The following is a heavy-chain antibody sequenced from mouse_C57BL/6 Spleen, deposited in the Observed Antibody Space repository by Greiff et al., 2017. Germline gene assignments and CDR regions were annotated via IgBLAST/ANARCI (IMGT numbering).Heavy chain of an antibody. CDR3: AIHYDGDAMDY. D-gene: IGHD1-2*01. CDR2: ISSGSSTI. CDR1: GFTFSDYG. Sequence: EVKLVESGGGLVKPGGSLKLSCAASGFTFSDYGMHWVRQAPEKGLEWVAYISSGSSTIYYADTVKGRFTISRDNAKNTLFLQVTSLRSEDTAMYYCAIHYDGDAMDYWGQGTSVTVSS. V-gene: IGHV5-17*01. J-gene: IGHJ4*01.